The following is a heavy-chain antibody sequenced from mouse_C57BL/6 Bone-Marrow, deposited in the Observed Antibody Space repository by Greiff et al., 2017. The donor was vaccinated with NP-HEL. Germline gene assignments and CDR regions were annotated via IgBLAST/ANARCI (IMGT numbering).Heavy chain of an antibody. CDR2: IWWDDDK. V-gene: IGHV8-8*01. CDR1: GFSLSTFGMG. D-gene: IGHD3-3*01. J-gene: IGHJ3*01. Sequence: QVTLKVCGPGILQPSQTLSLTCSFSGFSLSTFGMGVGWIRQPSGKGLEWLAHIWWDDDKSYNPALTRRLPFSKDTSKNQVFLTIANVYTADTATYYCARIGTRGFAYWGQGTLVTVSA. CDR3: ARIGTRGFAY.